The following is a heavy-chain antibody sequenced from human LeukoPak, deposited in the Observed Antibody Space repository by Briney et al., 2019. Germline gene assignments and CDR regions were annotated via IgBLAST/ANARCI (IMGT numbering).Heavy chain of an antibody. CDR2: INRDGRSA. D-gene: IGHD6-25*01. CDR1: GFSLSDFW. Sequence: GGSLRLSCRASGFSLSDFWMHGARQAPGEGLMWVSRINRDGRSAGYADFVKGRFTISRDNSKNTLAMQMDSLTVEDTGVYYCARGTGGFGYHNSYFDYWGQGVLVTVSS. J-gene: IGHJ4*02. V-gene: IGHV3-74*01. CDR3: ARGTGGFGYHNSYFDY.